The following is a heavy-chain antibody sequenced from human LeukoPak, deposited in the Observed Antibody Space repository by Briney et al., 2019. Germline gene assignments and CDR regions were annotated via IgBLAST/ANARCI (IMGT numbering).Heavy chain of an antibody. D-gene: IGHD2-21*02. J-gene: IGHJ4*02. CDR1: GGSISSSSYY. Sequence: PSETLSLTCTVSGGSISSSSYYWGWIRQPPGKGLEWLSAISGSGGITYYADSVKGRFTISRDNSKNTLYLQMNSLRAEDTAVYYCAKSLGSVVVTANDYWGQGTLVTVSS. CDR3: AKSLGSVVVTANDY. CDR2: ISGSGGIT. V-gene: IGHV3-23*01.